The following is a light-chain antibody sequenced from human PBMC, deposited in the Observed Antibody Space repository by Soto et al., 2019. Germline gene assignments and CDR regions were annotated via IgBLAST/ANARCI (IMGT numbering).Light chain of an antibody. CDR3: QQSYSTPCT. CDR1: QSISSY. Sequence: DTQMTHSPSSLFASVGARVTITCRASQSISSYLNWFQQKPGKAPKLLIYAASILQSGVPSRFSGSGSGTDFTLTISSLQPEDFATYYCQQSYSTPCTFGQGTKLEIK. V-gene: IGKV1-39*01. J-gene: IGKJ2*01. CDR2: AAS.